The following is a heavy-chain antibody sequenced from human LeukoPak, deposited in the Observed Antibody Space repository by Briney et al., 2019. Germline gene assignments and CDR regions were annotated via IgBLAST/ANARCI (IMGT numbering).Heavy chain of an antibody. CDR2: INHSGST. CDR1: GGSFSGYY. D-gene: IGHD3-10*01. Sequence: SETLSLTCAVYGGSFSGYYWSWIRQPPGKGLEWIGEINHSGSTNYNPSLKSRVTISVDTSKNQFPLKLSSVTAADTAVYYCARERFQGTGWFDPWGQGTLVTVSS. V-gene: IGHV4-34*01. J-gene: IGHJ5*02. CDR3: ARERFQGTGWFDP.